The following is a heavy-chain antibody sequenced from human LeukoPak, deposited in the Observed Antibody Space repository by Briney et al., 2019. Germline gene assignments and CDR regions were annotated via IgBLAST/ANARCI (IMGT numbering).Heavy chain of an antibody. CDR2: INPNSGGT. D-gene: IGHD6-13*01. Sequence: ASVTVTFTGSVYTFTVYYMHWGRQAPGQGVEGMGWINPNSGGTNYAQKFQGRITITRDTSISTAYMELSRLRSDDRAVYKCERGGPGIAAAGEDYYYYMDYYCKRATVTVSS. CDR1: VYTFTVYY. J-gene: IGHJ6*03. CDR3: ERGGPGIAAAGEDYYYYMDY. V-gene: IGHV1-2*02.